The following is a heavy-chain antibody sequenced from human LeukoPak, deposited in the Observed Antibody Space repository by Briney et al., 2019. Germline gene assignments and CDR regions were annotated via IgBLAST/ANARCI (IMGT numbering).Heavy chain of an antibody. CDR2: IYHSGST. J-gene: IGHJ3*01. CDR3: ARFLFYDFWSGYPE. Sequence: ETLSLTCAVYGGSFSGYYWSWIRQPPGKGLEWIGEIYHSGSTNYNPSLKSRVTISVDTSKNQFSLKLSSVTAADTAVYYCARFLFYDFWSGYPEWGQGTMVTVSS. D-gene: IGHD3-3*01. CDR1: GGSFSGYY. V-gene: IGHV4-34*01.